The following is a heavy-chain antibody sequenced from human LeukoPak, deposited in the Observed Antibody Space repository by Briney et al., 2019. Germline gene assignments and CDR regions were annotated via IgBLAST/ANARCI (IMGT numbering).Heavy chain of an antibody. CDR2: INHSGST. J-gene: IGHJ1*01. V-gene: IGHV4-34*01. Sequence: PSETLSLTCAVSGGSISSGGYYWSWIRQPPGKGLEWIGEINHSGSTNYNPSLKSRVTISVDTSKNQFSLKLSSVTAADTAVYYCARGTGRVLRFQHWGQGTLVTVSS. CDR1: GGSISSGGYY. D-gene: IGHD2/OR15-2a*01. CDR3: ARGTGRVLRFQH.